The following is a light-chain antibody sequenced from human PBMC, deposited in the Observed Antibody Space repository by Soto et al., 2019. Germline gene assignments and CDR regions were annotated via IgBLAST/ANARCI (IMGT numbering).Light chain of an antibody. CDR1: QSVSRD. CDR2: DAS. J-gene: IGKJ2*01. Sequence: EIVLTQSPATLSLSPGERATLSCRASQSVSRDLAWYQQKPGQAPRLLIYDASNRATGIPARFSASGSGIDFTLTIGSLEPEDFAVYYCQQRSNWPSTFGQGTKLEIK. V-gene: IGKV3-11*01. CDR3: QQRSNWPST.